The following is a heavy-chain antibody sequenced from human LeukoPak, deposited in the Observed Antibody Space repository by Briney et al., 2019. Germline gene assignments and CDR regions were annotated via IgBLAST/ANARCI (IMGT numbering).Heavy chain of an antibody. Sequence: PSETLSLTCAVYGGSFSGYYWSWIRQPPGKGLEWIGEMNHSGSTNNNPSLKSRVTFSVDTSKNQFSLKLSSVTAADTAVYYCARGLHTYYYYYMDVWGKGTTVTVSS. D-gene: IGHD4-11*01. J-gene: IGHJ6*03. V-gene: IGHV4-34*01. CDR1: GGSFSGYY. CDR2: MNHSGST. CDR3: ARGLHTYYYYYMDV.